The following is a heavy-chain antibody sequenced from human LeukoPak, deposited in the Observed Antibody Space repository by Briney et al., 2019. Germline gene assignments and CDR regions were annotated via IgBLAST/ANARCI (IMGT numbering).Heavy chain of an antibody. CDR3: ARVGDYDFWSGYFGYYYYGMDV. V-gene: IGHV1-8*01. CDR1: GYTFTSYD. Sequence: ASVTVSFTASGYTFTSYDINWVRQATGQGLEWMGWMNPNSGNTGYAQKFQGRVTMTRNTSISTAYMELSSLRSEDTAVYYCARVGDYDFWSGYFGYYYYGMDVWGQGTTVTVSS. CDR2: MNPNSGNT. D-gene: IGHD3-3*01. J-gene: IGHJ6*02.